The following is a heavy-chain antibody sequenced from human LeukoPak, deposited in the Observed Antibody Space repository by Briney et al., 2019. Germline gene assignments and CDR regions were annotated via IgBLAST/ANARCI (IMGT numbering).Heavy chain of an antibody. CDR1: GFTFSSYS. CDR2: IKSKTDGGTT. D-gene: IGHD6-6*01. V-gene: IGHV3-15*01. J-gene: IGHJ4*02. CDR3: AKYMLVYSSSSPGNY. Sequence: PGGSLRLSCAASGFTFSSYSMNWVRQAPGKGLEWVGRIKSKTDGGTTDYAAPVKGRFTISRDDSKNTLYLQMNSLRAEDTAVYYCAKYMLVYSSSSPGNYWGQGTLVTVSS.